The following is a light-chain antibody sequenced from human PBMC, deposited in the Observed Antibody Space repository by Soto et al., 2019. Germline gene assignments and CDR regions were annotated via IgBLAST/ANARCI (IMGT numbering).Light chain of an antibody. CDR3: QQRSSWPWT. Sequence: EIVMTQSPATLSLSPGEGATLSCRASQRISGYLAWYQQKPGQAPRLLIYDASNRATGIPVRFSGSGSGTDYTLTITNLEPEDFAIYYCQQRSSWPWTFGQGTKVAIK. CDR1: QRISGY. J-gene: IGKJ1*01. V-gene: IGKV3-11*01. CDR2: DAS.